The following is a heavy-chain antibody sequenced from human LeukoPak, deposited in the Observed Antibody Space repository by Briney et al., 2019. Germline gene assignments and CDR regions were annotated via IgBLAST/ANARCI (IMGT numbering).Heavy chain of an antibody. J-gene: IGHJ4*02. Sequence: GGSLRLSCAASGFTFSSYSMNWVRQAPGKGLEWVSYISSSSSTIYYADSVKGRFTISRDNAKNSLYLQMNSLRAEDTAVYYCARDPPEQQLVNWGQGTLVTVSS. CDR1: GFTFSSYS. V-gene: IGHV3-48*01. CDR3: ARDPPEQQLVN. CDR2: ISSSSSTI. D-gene: IGHD6-13*01.